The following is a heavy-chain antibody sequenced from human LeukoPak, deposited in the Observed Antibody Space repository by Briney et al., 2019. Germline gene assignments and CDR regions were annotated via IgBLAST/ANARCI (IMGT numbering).Heavy chain of an antibody. D-gene: IGHD3-16*01. CDR3: AREVITFGGVTAGMDV. CDR2: ISYDGSNK. V-gene: IGHV3-30*04. J-gene: IGHJ6*02. Sequence: TGRSLRLSCAASGFTFSSYAMRWVRQAPGKGLEWVAVISYDGSNKYYADSVKGRFTISRDNSKNTLYLQMNSLRAEDTAVYYCAREVITFGGVTAGMDVWGQGTTVTVSS. CDR1: GFTFSSYA.